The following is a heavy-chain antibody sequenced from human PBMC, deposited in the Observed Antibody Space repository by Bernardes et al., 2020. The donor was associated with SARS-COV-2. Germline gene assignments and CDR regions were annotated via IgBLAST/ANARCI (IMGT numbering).Heavy chain of an antibody. CDR3: VRSAGMDV. Sequence: GWSLRLSCAGSGFDFSDYWMTWVRQAPGKGLEWVSNIKRDGSKSYAVDSVKGRFTISRDNDKNLVFLQMNSLRAEDTAVFYCVRSAGMDVWGQGTMVTVCS. CDR1: GFDFSDYW. CDR2: IKRDGSKS. V-gene: IGHV3-7*03. J-gene: IGHJ6*02.